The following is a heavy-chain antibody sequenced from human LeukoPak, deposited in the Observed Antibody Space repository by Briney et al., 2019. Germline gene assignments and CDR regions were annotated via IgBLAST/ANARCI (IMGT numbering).Heavy chain of an antibody. D-gene: IGHD3-9*01. J-gene: IGHJ4*02. V-gene: IGHV3-7*01. CDR1: GFTFDDYG. CDR2: IKQDGSEK. Sequence: GGSLRLSCAASGFTFDDYGMSWVRQAPGKGLEWVANIKQDGSEKYYVDSVKGRFTISRDNAKNSLYLQMNSLRAEDTAVYYCAREPLSRAVLYDILTGYPKEDYFDYWGQGTLVTVSS. CDR3: AREPLSRAVLYDILTGYPKEDYFDY.